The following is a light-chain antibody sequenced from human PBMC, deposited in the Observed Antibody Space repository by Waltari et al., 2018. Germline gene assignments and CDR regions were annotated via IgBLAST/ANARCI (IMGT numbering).Light chain of an antibody. CDR1: QSVGRS. J-gene: IGKJ1*01. V-gene: IGKV3-20*01. CDR3: QQYVRLPVS. Sequence: EIVLTQSPGTLSLSPGERATLSCRASQSVGRSLTWYQQNPGQAPRLLIYVASSRATGIPDRFSGSGSGTDFSLTISRLEPEDVALYYCQQYVRLPVSFGQGTKVDIK. CDR2: VAS.